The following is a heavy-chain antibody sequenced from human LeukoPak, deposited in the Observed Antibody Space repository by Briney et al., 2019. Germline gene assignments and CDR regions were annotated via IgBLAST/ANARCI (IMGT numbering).Heavy chain of an antibody. J-gene: IGHJ4*02. CDR1: GFTFSNFW. CDR3: ARDIGYHTFDY. Sequence: PGGPLRLSCAASGFTFSNFWMAWVRQAPGKGLEWVAHIKEDGSDKKYVDSVKGRFTISRDNPKNSLYLQMNSLRAEDTAVYYCARDIGYHTFDYWGQGGLVTVSS. D-gene: IGHD5-12*01. V-gene: IGHV3-7*05. CDR2: IKEDGSDK.